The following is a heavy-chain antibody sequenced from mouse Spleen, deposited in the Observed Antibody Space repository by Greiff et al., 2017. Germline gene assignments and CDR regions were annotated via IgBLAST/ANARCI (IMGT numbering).Heavy chain of an antibody. D-gene: IGHD4-1*01. CDR1: GFTFSSYA. Sequence: DVKLVESGGGLVKLGGSLKLSCAASGFTFSSYAMSWVRQTPEKRLEWVATISSGGGNTYYPDSVKGRFTISRDNAKNTLYLQMSSLKSEDTAMYCCARRQLTGDFDYWGQGTTLTVSS. J-gene: IGHJ2*01. CDR3: ARRQLTGDFDY. V-gene: IGHV5-9*04. CDR2: ISSGGGNT.